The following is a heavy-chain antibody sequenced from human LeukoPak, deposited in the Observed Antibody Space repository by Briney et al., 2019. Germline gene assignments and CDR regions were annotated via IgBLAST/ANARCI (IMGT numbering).Heavy chain of an antibody. D-gene: IGHD3-22*01. CDR2: INTDGSST. V-gene: IGHV3-74*01. CDR3: ARDRSSGYSADAFDK. Sequence: PGGSLRLSCAASGFNLGSYWMHWVRQAPGKGLVWVSRINTDGSSTSYADSVKGRFTISRDNAKNTLYLQMNSLRAEDTAVYYCARDRSSGYSADAFDKWGQGTMVTVSS. CDR1: GFNLGSYW. J-gene: IGHJ3*02.